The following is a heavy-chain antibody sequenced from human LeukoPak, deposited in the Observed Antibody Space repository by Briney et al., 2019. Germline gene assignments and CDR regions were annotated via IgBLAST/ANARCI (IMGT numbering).Heavy chain of an antibody. CDR3: ARGHGDYGDNWFDP. CDR2: ISSSSSTI. J-gene: IGHJ5*02. V-gene: IGHV3-48*02. CDR1: GFTFSSYS. Sequence: RGSLRLSCAASGFTFSSYSMNWVRQAPGKGLEWVSYISSSSSTIYYADSVKGRFTISRDNAKNSLYLQMNSLRDEDTAVYYCARGHGDYGDNWFDPWGQGTLVTVSS. D-gene: IGHD4-17*01.